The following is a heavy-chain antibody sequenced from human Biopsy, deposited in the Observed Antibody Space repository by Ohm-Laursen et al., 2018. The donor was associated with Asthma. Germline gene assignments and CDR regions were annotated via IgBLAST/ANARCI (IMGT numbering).Heavy chain of an antibody. D-gene: IGHD6-19*01. Sequence: SLRLSCAASRFTYEMHRVRQAPGKGLEWVAVISYDGSSIYYADSVKGRFTIPRDNSKNTLSLQMNSLTAEDTAVYYCAREGVAGTHIEDWGQGTLVTVSS. CDR1: RFTYE. CDR2: ISYDGSSI. J-gene: IGHJ4*02. CDR3: AREGVAGTHIED. V-gene: IGHV3-30-3*01.